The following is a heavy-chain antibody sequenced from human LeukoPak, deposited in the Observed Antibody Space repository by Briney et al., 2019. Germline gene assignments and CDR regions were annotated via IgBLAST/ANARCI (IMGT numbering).Heavy chain of an antibody. J-gene: IGHJ4*02. V-gene: IGHV3-23*01. CDR2: ISGSGGST. D-gene: IGHD6-6*01. CDR1: GFTFNNYA. Sequence: PGGSLRLSCAAAGFTFNNYAMNWVRQAPGKGLELVSVISGSGGSTHYADSVKGRFTISRANSKDTLYLQMNSLRAEDTAVYYCAKGTGYTSSSGSVLDYWGQGTLVTVSS. CDR3: AKGTGYTSSSGSVLDY.